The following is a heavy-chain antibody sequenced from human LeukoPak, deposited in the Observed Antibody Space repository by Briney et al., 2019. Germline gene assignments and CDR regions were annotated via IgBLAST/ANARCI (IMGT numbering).Heavy chain of an antibody. D-gene: IGHD3-22*01. CDR1: GGSFSGYY. Sequence: SETLSLTCAVYGGSFSGYYWSWIRQPPGMGLEWIGVINHSGSTNYNPSLKSRVTISVDTSKNQFSLKLSSVTAADTAVYYCARDFTTYYYDGSGYTFDYWGQGTLVPVSS. V-gene: IGHV4-34*01. CDR2: INHSGST. J-gene: IGHJ4*02. CDR3: ARDFTTYYYDGSGYTFDY.